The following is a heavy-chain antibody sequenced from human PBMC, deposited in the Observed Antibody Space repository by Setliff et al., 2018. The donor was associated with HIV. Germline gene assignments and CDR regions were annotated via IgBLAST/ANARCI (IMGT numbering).Heavy chain of an antibody. CDR1: GGSINSYY. CDR3: ARGQYCGGGSCYSPSYNWFDP. V-gene: IGHV4-4*07. CDR2: VSTSGST. D-gene: IGHD2-15*01. Sequence: PSETLSLTCTVSGGSINSYYWSWIRQPAGKGLEWIGRVSTSGSTKYNPSLKSRVTMSLDTSKNEFSLKLSSVTAADTAVYYCARGQYCGGGSCYSPSYNWFDPWGQGTPVTVSS. J-gene: IGHJ5*02.